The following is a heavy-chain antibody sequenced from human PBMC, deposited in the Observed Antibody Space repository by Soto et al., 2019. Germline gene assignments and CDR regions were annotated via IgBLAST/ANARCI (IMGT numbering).Heavy chain of an antibody. V-gene: IGHV4-39*07. Sequence: PSETLSLTCTVSGDSISSSTYFWGWARTPPGKGLEWIGSIYYSGSTYYNPALKSRVTISVDTSKNQFSLKLSSVTAADTAVYYCARDPGYSGYDFSSPYYYYYGMDVWGQGTTVT. CDR3: ARDPGYSGYDFSSPYYYYYGMDV. J-gene: IGHJ6*02. D-gene: IGHD5-12*01. CDR1: GDSISSSTYF. CDR2: IYYSGST.